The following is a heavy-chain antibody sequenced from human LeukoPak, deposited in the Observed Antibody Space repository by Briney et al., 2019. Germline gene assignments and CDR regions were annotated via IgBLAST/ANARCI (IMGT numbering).Heavy chain of an antibody. D-gene: IGHD2-21*01. CDR2: IIPIFGIA. CDR1: GGTFSSYA. V-gene: IGHV1-69*04. J-gene: IGHJ4*02. CDR3: ASEPGRIQLDY. Sequence: SVKVSCKASGGTFSSYAISWVRQAPGQGLEWMGRIIPIFGIANYAQKFQGRVTITADKSTSTAYMELSNLRSEDTAVYYCASEPGRIQLDYWGQGTLVTVSS.